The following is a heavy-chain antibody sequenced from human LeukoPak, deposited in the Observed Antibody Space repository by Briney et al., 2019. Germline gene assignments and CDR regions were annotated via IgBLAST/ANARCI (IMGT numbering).Heavy chain of an antibody. D-gene: IGHD5-12*01. CDR3: ARGDSGYDTYYFDY. Sequence: ASETLSLTCTVSGGSISSYYWSWIRQPPGKGLEWIGYIYYSGSTNYKPSLKSRVTISVDTSKNQFSLKLSSVTAADTAVYYCARGDSGYDTYYFDYWGQGTLVTVSS. CDR2: IYYSGST. CDR1: GGSISSYY. V-gene: IGHV4-59*01. J-gene: IGHJ4*02.